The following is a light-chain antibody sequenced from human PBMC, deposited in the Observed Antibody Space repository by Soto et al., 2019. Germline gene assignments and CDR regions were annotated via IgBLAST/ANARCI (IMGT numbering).Light chain of an antibody. V-gene: IGKV3-11*01. CDR3: HQRSNWRGLT. J-gene: IGKJ4*01. Sequence: DIVLTQSPATLSLSPGQRATLSCRASQSVSTYLGWYQQKPGQAPRLLIFDASNRATGIPPRFSGSGSGTDFTLTISSLEPEDFAVYYCHQRSNWRGLTFGGGTKVEI. CDR2: DAS. CDR1: QSVSTY.